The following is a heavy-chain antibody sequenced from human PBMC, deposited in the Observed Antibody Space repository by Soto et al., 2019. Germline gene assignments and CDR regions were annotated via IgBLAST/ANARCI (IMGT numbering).Heavy chain of an antibody. V-gene: IGHV3-73*01. Sequence: GGSLRLSCAASGFTFSGSAMHWVRQASGKGLEWVGRIRSKANSYATAYAASVKGRFTISRDDSKNTAYLQMNSLKTEDTAVYYCTRTMEDIVVVVAATPLAWFDPWGQGTLVTVSS. J-gene: IGHJ5*02. CDR1: GFTFSGSA. CDR2: IRSKANSYAT. CDR3: TRTMEDIVVVVAATPLAWFDP. D-gene: IGHD2-15*01.